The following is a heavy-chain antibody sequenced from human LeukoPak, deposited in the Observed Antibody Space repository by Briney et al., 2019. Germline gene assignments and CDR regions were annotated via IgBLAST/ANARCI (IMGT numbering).Heavy chain of an antibody. J-gene: IGHJ4*02. CDR3: GRGGYSYGYDDDFEY. V-gene: IGHV4-59*11. Sequence: SETLSLTCTVSGGSISSHYWSWIRQPPGKALEWIGYIYNSGSTNYNPSFKSRVTISVDTSKNQFSLKLTSVTAADTAVYYCGRGGYSYGYDDDFEYWGQGILVTVSS. D-gene: IGHD5-18*01. CDR2: IYNSGST. CDR1: GGSISSHY.